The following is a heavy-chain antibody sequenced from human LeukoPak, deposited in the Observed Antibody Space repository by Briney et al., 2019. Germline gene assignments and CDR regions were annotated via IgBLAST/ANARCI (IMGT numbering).Heavy chain of an antibody. CDR2: IIPIFGTA. D-gene: IGHD6-19*01. CDR1: GGTFSSYA. CDR3: ASLGGNQWLVLGYYYGMDV. V-gene: IGHV1-69*01. J-gene: IGHJ6*02. Sequence: PGASVKVSCKASGGTFSSYAISWVRQAPGQGLEWMGGIIPIFGTANYAQKFQGGVTITADESTSTAYMELSSLRSEDTAVYYCASLGGNQWLVLGYYYGMDVWGQGTTVTVSS.